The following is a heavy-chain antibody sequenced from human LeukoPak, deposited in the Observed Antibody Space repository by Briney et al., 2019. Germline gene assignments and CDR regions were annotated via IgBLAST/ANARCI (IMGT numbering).Heavy chain of an antibody. V-gene: IGHV6-1*01. CDR1: GDSVSNNGAS. CDR2: TYYRTRWYF. D-gene: IGHD6-19*01. CDR3: ARGGAGWYVSVFDP. Sequence: SQTLSLTCAISGDSVSNNGASWNWIRQSPSRGLEWPGRTYYRTRWYFDYAVSVRSRATINPDTSKNQFSLQLDSVTPEDTAVYCCARGGAGWYVSVFDPWGQGTLVTVSS. J-gene: IGHJ5*02.